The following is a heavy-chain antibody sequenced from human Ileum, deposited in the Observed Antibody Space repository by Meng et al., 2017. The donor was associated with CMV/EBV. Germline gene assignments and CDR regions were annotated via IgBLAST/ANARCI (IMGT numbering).Heavy chain of an antibody. V-gene: IGHV4-59*01. J-gene: IGHJ3*02. CDR1: GVSISTYY. Sequence: SETLSLTFTVSGVSISTYYWSWIRQSPGKGLEWLGDIYYSGRTTYNPALNSRVTISVDTSKNQFSLKLSSVTPADTAVYYCASLRSRNAFNIWGQGTMVTVSS. CDR3: ASLRSRNAFNI. CDR2: IYYSGRT.